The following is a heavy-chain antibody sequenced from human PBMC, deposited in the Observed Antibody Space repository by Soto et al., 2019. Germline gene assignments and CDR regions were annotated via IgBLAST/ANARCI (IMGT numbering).Heavy chain of an antibody. Sequence: GSLRLSCAASGFTFSSYAMHWVRQAPGKGLEWVAVISYDGSNKYYADSVKGRFTISRDNSKNTLYPQMNSLRAEDTAVYYCARDLGGGLELVYYYYGMDVWGQGTTVTVSS. CDR2: ISYDGSNK. V-gene: IGHV3-30-3*01. CDR3: ARDLGGGLELVYYYYGMDV. D-gene: IGHD1-7*01. J-gene: IGHJ6*02. CDR1: GFTFSSYA.